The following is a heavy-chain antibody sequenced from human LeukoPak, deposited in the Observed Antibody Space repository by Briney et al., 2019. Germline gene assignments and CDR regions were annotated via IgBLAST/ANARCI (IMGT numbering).Heavy chain of an antibody. CDR1: GFTFSNYA. V-gene: IGHV3-23*01. J-gene: IGHJ4*02. Sequence: GGSLRLSCAASGFTFSNYATSWVRQAPGKGLEWVSAISSSGDRTYYADSVKGRFTISRDNSKNTLYLQMNSLRAEDTAVYYCAPGRDYYDSSGPRGWGQGTLVTVSS. CDR3: APGRDYYDSSGPRG. D-gene: IGHD3-22*01. CDR2: ISSSGDRT.